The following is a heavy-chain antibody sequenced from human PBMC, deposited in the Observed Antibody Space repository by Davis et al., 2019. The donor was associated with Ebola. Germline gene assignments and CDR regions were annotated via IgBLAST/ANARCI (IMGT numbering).Heavy chain of an antibody. CDR2: ISSSSSYI. CDR3: AQEPLGNYGMDV. CDR1: GFTFSSYS. V-gene: IGHV3-21*01. D-gene: IGHD6-13*01. Sequence: GESLKISCAASGFTFSSYSMNWVRQAPGKGLEWVSSISSSSSYIYYADSVKGRFTISRDNAKNSLYLQMNSLRAEDTAVYYCAQEPLGNYGMDVWGQGTTVTVSS. J-gene: IGHJ6*02.